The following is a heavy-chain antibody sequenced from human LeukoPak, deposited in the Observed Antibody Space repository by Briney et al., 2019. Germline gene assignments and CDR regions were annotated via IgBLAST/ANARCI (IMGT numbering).Heavy chain of an antibody. CDR3: ARGPPSPDYYGSGSYAFDI. D-gene: IGHD3-10*01. CDR1: GGSISSGSYY. Sequence: SETLSLTCTVSGGSISSGSYYWSWIRQPPGKGLEWIGEINHSGSTNYNPSLKSRVTISVDTSKNQFSLKLSSVTAADTAVYYCARGPPSPDYYGSGSYAFDIWGQGTMVTVSS. CDR2: INHSGST. J-gene: IGHJ3*02. V-gene: IGHV4-39*07.